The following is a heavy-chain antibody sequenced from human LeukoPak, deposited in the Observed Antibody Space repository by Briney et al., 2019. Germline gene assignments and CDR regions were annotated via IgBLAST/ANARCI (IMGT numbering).Heavy chain of an antibody. V-gene: IGHV5-51*01. CDR3: ARRTPSTAMVTYFDY. D-gene: IGHD5-18*01. CDR2: IYPGDSDT. J-gene: IGHJ4*02. Sequence: GESLKISFKGSGYRFTSYWIGWVRPMPGKGLEWMGIIYPGDSDTRYSPSFQGQVTISADKSISTAYLQWSSLKASDTAMYYCARRTPSTAMVTYFDYWGQGTLVTVSS. CDR1: GYRFTSYW.